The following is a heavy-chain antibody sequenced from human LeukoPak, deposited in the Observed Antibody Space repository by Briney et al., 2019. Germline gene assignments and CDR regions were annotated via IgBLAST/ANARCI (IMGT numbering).Heavy chain of an antibody. CDR2: IKSKTDGGTT. J-gene: IGHJ5*02. Sequence: GGSLRLACAASGFTFRNLWMSWVRQAPGKGLEGVGRIKSKTDGGTTQYAARVKDRFTISRDDSKSMLYLQTTSLKTEDPAVYYCTGEPNWFDPWGQGTLVTVSS. CDR1: GFTFRNLW. CDR3: TGEPNWFDP. V-gene: IGHV3-15*01. D-gene: IGHD3-16*01.